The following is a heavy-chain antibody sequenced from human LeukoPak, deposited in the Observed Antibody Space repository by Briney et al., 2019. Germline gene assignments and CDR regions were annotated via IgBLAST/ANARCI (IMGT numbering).Heavy chain of an antibody. Sequence: GGSLRLSCAASGFTFSSYAVTWVRQAPGKGLEWVSGISGSGSNTYYADSVKGRFTISRDNSKNTLYLQMNSLRAEDTAVYYCAKARSGADAFDIWGQGTMVTVSS. J-gene: IGHJ3*02. D-gene: IGHD1-26*01. V-gene: IGHV3-23*01. CDR2: ISGSGSNT. CDR3: AKARSGADAFDI. CDR1: GFTFSSYA.